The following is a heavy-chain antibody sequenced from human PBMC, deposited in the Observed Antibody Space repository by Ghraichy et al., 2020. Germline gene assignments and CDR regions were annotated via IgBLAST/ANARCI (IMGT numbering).Heavy chain of an antibody. V-gene: IGHV4-34*01. J-gene: IGHJ6*02. Sequence: SQTLLLTCAVYGGSFNDFYWTWVRQSPGKDLEWIGEISHTGSTVYNPSLRSRVTISLNTSNNQFSLTLPSVTAADTAVYYRARGIRVNNYYYAMDVWGQGTTVTVSS. CDR3: ARGIRVNNYYYAMDV. CDR1: GGSFNDFY. CDR2: ISHTGST.